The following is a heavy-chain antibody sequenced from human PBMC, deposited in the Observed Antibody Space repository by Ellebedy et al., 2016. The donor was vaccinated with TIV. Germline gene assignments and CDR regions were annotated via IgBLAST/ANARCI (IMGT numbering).Heavy chain of an antibody. CDR3: AAGGLVGYCGGDCYMDL. V-gene: IGHV1-58*01. Sequence: SVKVSCKAFGFTFVSSTVQWVRQARGQPLEWIGWIVAGSGDTKHAQNFQERVTMTRDVSREAAFMELSSLRPEDTAVYYCAAGGLVGYCGGDCYMDLWGQGTTVTVSS. D-gene: IGHD2-21*02. CDR2: IVAGSGDT. CDR1: GFTFVSST. J-gene: IGHJ6*02.